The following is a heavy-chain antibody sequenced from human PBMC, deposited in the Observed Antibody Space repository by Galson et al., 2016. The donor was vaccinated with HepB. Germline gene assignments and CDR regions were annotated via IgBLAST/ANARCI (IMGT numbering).Heavy chain of an antibody. CDR2: MKNKGSDGTT. J-gene: IGHJ6*02. CDR1: GFTFSTYT. Sequence: SLRLSCAASGFTFSTYTMNWVRQAPGKGLEWVGRMKNKGSDGTTEYAAPVKGRFTIARDDSKNTLYLQMNSLKTEDTAIYYCIHDWDYNYGMDVWGHGTTVTVSS. CDR3: IHDWDYNYGMDV. V-gene: IGHV3-15*01. D-gene: IGHD3-9*01.